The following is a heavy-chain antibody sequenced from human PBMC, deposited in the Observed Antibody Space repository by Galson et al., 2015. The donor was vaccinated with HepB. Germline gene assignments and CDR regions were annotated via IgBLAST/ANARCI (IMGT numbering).Heavy chain of an antibody. Sequence: LSLTCTVSRGSISSSNNYWGWIRQPPGKGLEWIGSIYYSGNTYFNPSLKSRVTISVDTSKNQFSLKLSSVTAADTAVYYCARGRGSSAYDTFDIWGQGTMVTVSS. V-gene: IGHV4-39*07. J-gene: IGHJ3*02. CDR3: ARGRGSSAYDTFDI. CDR2: IYYSGNT. D-gene: IGHD2-2*01. CDR1: RGSISSSNNY.